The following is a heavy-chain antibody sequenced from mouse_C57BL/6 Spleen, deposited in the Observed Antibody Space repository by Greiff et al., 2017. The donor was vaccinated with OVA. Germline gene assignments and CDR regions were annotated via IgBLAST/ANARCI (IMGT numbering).Heavy chain of an antibody. J-gene: IGHJ2*01. D-gene: IGHD1-1*01. CDR2: IHPNSGST. CDR3: AKVYYGSSQYYFDY. Sequence: QVQLQQPGAELVKPGASVKLSCKASGYTFTSYWMHWVKQRPGQGLEWIGMIHPNSGSTNYNEKFKSKATLTVDKSSSTAYMQISSLTSEDSAVYYCAKVYYGSSQYYFDYWGQGTTLTVSS. V-gene: IGHV1-64*01. CDR1: GYTFTSYW.